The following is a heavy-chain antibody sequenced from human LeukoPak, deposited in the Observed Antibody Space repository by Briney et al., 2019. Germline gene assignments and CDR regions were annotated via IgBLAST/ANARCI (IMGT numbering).Heavy chain of an antibody. Sequence: GGSLRLSCAASGFTFSSYAMSWVRQAPGKGLEWVSAISGSGGSTYYADSVKGRFTISRDNSKNTLYLQMNSLRSDDTAVYYCARDSLVVPAPIGYWGQGTLVTVSS. CDR2: ISGSGGST. CDR3: ARDSLVVPAPIGY. J-gene: IGHJ4*02. D-gene: IGHD2-2*02. CDR1: GFTFSSYA. V-gene: IGHV3-23*01.